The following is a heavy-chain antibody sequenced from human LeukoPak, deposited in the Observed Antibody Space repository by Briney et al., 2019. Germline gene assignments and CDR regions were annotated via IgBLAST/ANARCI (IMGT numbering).Heavy chain of an antibody. V-gene: IGHV4-34*01. Sequence: SETLSLTCAVYGGSFSGYYWSWIRQPPGKGLEWIGEINHSGSNNYNPSLKSRVTISVDTSKNQYSLKLSSVTAADTAVYYCARGEGGYDFWSGYYSFGFDYWGQGTLVTVSS. CDR3: ARGEGGYDFWSGYYSFGFDY. J-gene: IGHJ4*02. CDR1: GGSFSGYY. D-gene: IGHD3-3*01. CDR2: INHSGSN.